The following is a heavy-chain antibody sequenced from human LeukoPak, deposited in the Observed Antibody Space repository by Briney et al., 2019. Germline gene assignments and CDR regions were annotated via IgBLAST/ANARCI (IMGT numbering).Heavy chain of an antibody. CDR2: IFDNGNT. Sequence: SETLSLTCTVSGGSINNYYWSWIRQPPGKGLEWVGYIFDNGNTNYNPSLKSRVTISLDTSKNQFSLKLSSVTAADTAVYYCARARYYYGHYFDYWGQGTLVTVSS. D-gene: IGHD3-10*01. CDR3: ARARYYYGHYFDY. CDR1: GGSINNYY. V-gene: IGHV4-59*01. J-gene: IGHJ4*02.